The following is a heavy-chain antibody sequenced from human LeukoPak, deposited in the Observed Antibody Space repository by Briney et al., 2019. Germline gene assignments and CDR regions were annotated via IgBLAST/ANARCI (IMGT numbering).Heavy chain of an antibody. CDR1: GFTFSSYS. CDR2: ISSSSSYI. D-gene: IGHD1-26*01. V-gene: IGHV3-21*01. CDR3: ARSYSGSYYADY. J-gene: IGHJ4*02. Sequence: PGGSLRLSCAASGFTFSSYSMNWVRQAPGKGLEWVSSISSSSSYIYYADSVKGRFTISRDNAKNSLYLQMNSLRAKDTAVYYCARSYSGSYYADYWGQGTLVTVSS.